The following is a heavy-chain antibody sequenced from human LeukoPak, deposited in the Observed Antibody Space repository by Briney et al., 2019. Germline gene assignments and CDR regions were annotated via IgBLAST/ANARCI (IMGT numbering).Heavy chain of an antibody. CDR2: ISTSGRNI. Sequence: GGSLRLSCAASGFPFSTYEMNWVRQAPGKGLEWVSYISTSGRNIYYADSVKGRFTISRDNAKNSLYLQMNSLRADDTAVYYCAKADRGWGVITKDWGQGTLVTVSS. CDR1: GFPFSTYE. J-gene: IGHJ4*02. V-gene: IGHV3-48*03. CDR3: AKADRGWGVITKD. D-gene: IGHD3-10*01.